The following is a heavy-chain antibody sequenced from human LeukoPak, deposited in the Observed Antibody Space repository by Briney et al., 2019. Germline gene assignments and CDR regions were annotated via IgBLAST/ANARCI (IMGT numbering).Heavy chain of an antibody. V-gene: IGHV3-64D*09. CDR2: ISSNGGST. J-gene: IGHJ2*01. CDR3: VKGLRFLEWVNWYFDL. D-gene: IGHD3-3*01. Sequence: GGSLRLSCSASGFNFSSYAMHWVRQAPGKGLEYVSAISSNGGSTYYADSVKGRFTISRDNSKNTLYLQMSSLRAEDTAVYYCVKGLRFLEWVNWYFDLWGRGTLVTVSS. CDR1: GFNFSSYA.